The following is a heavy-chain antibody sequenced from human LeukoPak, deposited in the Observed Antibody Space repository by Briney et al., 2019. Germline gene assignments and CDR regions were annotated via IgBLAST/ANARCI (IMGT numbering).Heavy chain of an antibody. CDR1: GDSISSSSYY. Sequence: KPSETLSLTCTVSGDSISSSSYYWGWIRQPPGKGLEWIASIYYSGSTYYNPSLNSRVTISVDTSRNQFSLKLSSVTAADTAVYHCARGASSFPDAFDIWGQGTMVTVSS. CDR2: IYYSGST. V-gene: IGHV4-39*01. CDR3: ARGASSFPDAFDI. J-gene: IGHJ3*02.